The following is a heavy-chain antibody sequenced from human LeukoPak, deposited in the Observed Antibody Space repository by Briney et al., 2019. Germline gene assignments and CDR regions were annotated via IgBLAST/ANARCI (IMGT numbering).Heavy chain of an antibody. V-gene: IGHV3-21*01. D-gene: IGHD3-16*02. J-gene: IGHJ4*02. CDR1: AFTFCTYS. CDR2: LNGSTSYI. Sequence: GGSLRLSCVASAFTFCTYSMHWVRHAPGKGREWFSSLNGSTSYIYYADSVRGRFTISRDNAKNSLYLQMNSLRPEDTAVYYCARGSDFVWGSYRPYFDYWGQGTLVTVSS. CDR3: ARGSDFVWGSYRPYFDY.